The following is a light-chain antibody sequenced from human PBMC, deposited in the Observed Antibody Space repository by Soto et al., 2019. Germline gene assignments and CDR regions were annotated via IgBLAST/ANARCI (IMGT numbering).Light chain of an antibody. V-gene: IGLV2-14*03. Sequence: QSALTQPASVSGSPGQSITFSCTGTSSDIGGYNYVSWYQQHPGKAPKLMIADVSNRPSVVSNRFSGFKSGNTASLTITGLKSEDEADYSCSSYRTANTVLFGGGTKVTVL. CDR1: SSDIGGYNY. CDR3: SSYRTANTVL. CDR2: DVS. J-gene: IGLJ2*01.